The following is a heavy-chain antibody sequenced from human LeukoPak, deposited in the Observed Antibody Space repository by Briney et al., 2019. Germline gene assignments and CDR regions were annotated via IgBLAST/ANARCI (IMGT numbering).Heavy chain of an antibody. J-gene: IGHJ4*02. CDR1: GGSISSSSYC. Sequence: NSSETLSLTCTVSGGSISSSSYCWGWIRQPPGKGLEWIGSIYYSGRTNYNPSLQSRVSVSVDTSKNQFSLKLSSVTAADTAVYYCARSYYGSGSYAYYFDYWGQGTLVTVSS. V-gene: IGHV4-39*01. CDR2: IYYSGRT. D-gene: IGHD3-10*01. CDR3: ARSYYGSGSYAYYFDY.